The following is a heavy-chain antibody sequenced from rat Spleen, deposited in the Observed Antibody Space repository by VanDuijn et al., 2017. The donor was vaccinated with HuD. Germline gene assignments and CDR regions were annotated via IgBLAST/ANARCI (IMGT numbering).Heavy chain of an antibody. V-gene: IGHV2-63*01. Sequence: QVQLEESGPGLVQPSQTLSLTCTVSGFSLTSYNVHWVRQPPGKGLEWMGRMRYNGDTSYNSALKSRLSISRDTSKNQVFLKMNSLQTEDIATYYCAREEIGSYGVMDAWGQGASVTVSS. J-gene: IGHJ4*01. CDR1: GFSLTSYN. CDR3: AREEIGSYGVMDA. D-gene: IGHD1-3*01. CDR2: MRYNGDT.